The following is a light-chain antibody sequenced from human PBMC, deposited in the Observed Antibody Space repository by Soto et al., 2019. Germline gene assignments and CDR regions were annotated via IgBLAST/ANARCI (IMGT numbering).Light chain of an antibody. CDR1: QSVGSS. CDR3: QQYVNWPVYT. CDR2: GAF. Sequence: EIVMPQSPATLSVSPGEAATLSCRASQSVGSSLAWYQQKPGQAPRLLIFGAFTMITGIPARFSGSVSGPEFTLTISSLQSEDFAVYYCQQYVNWPVYTFGQGTKLEIK. J-gene: IGKJ2*01. V-gene: IGKV3-15*01.